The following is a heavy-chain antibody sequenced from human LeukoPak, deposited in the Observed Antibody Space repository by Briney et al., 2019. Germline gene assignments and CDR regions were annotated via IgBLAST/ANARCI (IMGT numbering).Heavy chain of an antibody. Sequence: ASVKVSCKASGYTFTGYYMHWVRQAPGQGLEWMGWINPNSGGTNYAQKFQGRVTMTRDTSISTAYMELSRLRSDDTAVYYCASLAAAGTGEVLLDHWGQGPLVTVSS. J-gene: IGHJ4*02. CDR3: ASLAAAGTGEVLLDH. CDR2: INPNSGGT. D-gene: IGHD6-13*01. CDR1: GYTFTGYY. V-gene: IGHV1-2*02.